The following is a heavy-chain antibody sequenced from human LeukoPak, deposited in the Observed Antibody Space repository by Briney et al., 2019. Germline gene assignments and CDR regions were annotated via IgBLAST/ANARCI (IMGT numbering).Heavy chain of an antibody. V-gene: IGHV3-30-3*01. CDR3: AKGSLAGGSSHDAFDI. D-gene: IGHD2-2*01. CDR1: GFTFSSYA. J-gene: IGHJ3*02. CDR2: ISYDGSNK. Sequence: PGRSLRLSCAASGFTFSSYAMHWVRQAPGKGLEWVAVISYDGSNKYYADSVKGRFTISRDNSKNTLYLQMNSLRAEDTAVYYCAKGSLAGGSSHDAFDIWGQGTMVTVSS.